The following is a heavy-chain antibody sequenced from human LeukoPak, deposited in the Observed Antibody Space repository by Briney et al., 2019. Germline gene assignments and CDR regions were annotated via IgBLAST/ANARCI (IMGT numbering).Heavy chain of an antibody. D-gene: IGHD3-9*01. V-gene: IGHV3-11*01. CDR3: ARGSKIYDILTGYYKRGYYYGMDV. Sequence: GGSLRLSCAPSGFTFSDYYMSWIRQAPGNGLEWVSYISSSVRPIYYEDSVKVHFTISSDNAKKSLYLQMNSLRAEDTAVYYCARGSKIYDILTGYYKRGYYYGMDVWSQGTTVTVSS. CDR2: ISSSVRPI. J-gene: IGHJ6*02. CDR1: GFTFSDYY.